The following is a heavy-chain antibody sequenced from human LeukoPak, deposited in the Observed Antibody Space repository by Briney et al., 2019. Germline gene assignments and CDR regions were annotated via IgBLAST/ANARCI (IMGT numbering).Heavy chain of an antibody. Sequence: GSLRLSCAASGFTFSSYWMSWVRQAPGKGLEWVAATSGSGDNTFYADSVQGRFTISRDNSKNTLYLQMNSLRAEDTAVYYCAKGTDIVVVVAAGDYWGQGTLVTVSS. CDR2: TSGSGDNT. J-gene: IGHJ4*02. V-gene: IGHV3-23*01. CDR3: AKGTDIVVVVAAGDY. CDR1: GFTFSSYW. D-gene: IGHD2-15*01.